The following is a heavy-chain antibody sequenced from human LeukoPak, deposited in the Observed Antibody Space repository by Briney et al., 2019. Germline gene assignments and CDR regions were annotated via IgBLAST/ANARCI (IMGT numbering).Heavy chain of an antibody. D-gene: IGHD1-14*01. J-gene: IGHJ6*02. CDR2: IYSGGST. Sequence: GGSLRLSCAASGFTVSSNYMSWVRQAPGKGLEWVSVIYSGGSTYYADSVKGRFTISRDNSKNTLYLQMNSLRAEDTAVYYCARAGSAVPNYYYYYGMDVWGQGTTVTVSS. CDR1: GFTVSSNY. V-gene: IGHV3-53*01. CDR3: ARAGSAVPNYYYYYGMDV.